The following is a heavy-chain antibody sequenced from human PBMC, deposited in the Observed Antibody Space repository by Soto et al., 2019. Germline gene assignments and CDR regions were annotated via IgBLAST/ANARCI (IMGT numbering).Heavy chain of an antibody. CDR2: ISQDGAIA. CDR1: GFAFGSYW. D-gene: IGHD1-1*01. V-gene: IGHV3-74*01. CDR3: LRDQRHWNEFADQ. J-gene: IGHJ4*02. Sequence: GGSLRLSCAASGFAFGSYWMHWVRQAPGKGLVWVSRISQDGAIATQADSVKGRFAISRDNAKNTLFLQMNSLRADDTAVYYCLRDQRHWNEFADQWGQGTLVTVSS.